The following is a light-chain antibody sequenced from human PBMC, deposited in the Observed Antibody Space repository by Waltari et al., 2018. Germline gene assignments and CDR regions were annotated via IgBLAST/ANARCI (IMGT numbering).Light chain of an antibody. V-gene: IGLV1-47*01. CDR3: AAWDDSLSVGL. Sequence: QSVLTQPPSASGTPGQRVTISCSGSSSNIGSTYVYWYQQPPGTAPKLLIYRNNQRPSGVPDRFSGSKSGTSASLAISGLRSEDEADYYCAAWDDSLSVGLFGGGTKLTVL. CDR1: SSNIGSTY. CDR2: RNN. J-gene: IGLJ3*02.